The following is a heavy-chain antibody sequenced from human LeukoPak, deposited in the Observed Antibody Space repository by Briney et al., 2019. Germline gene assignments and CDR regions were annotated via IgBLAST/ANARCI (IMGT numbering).Heavy chain of an antibody. CDR1: GGSISSYY. Sequence: SETLSLTCTVSGGSISSYYWSWIRQPPGKGLEWIGYIYYSGSTNYNPSLKSRVTISVDTSKNQFSLKLSSVTAADTAVYYCARLVEYSGRSNDPSYYYYGMDVWGQGTTVTVSS. J-gene: IGHJ6*02. CDR2: IYYSGST. V-gene: IGHV4-59*08. D-gene: IGHD1-26*01. CDR3: ARLVEYSGRSNDPSYYYYGMDV.